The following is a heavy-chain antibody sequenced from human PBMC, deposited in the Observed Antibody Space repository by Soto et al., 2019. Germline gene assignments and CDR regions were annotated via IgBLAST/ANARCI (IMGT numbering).Heavy chain of an antibody. CDR3: AKPDGATYNFRD. V-gene: IGHV3-23*01. J-gene: IGHJ4*01. CDR2: ISRSGAST. D-gene: IGHD1-1*01. Sequence: EVQLLESGGGSVQPGGPLRLSCAVSGFNFNTQSMSWVRQAPGKGLEWVSAISRSGASTYYADSVKGRFTISRDNSKNTLYLQINILRAEDTAVYYCAKPDGATYNFRDWGQGTLVIVSS. CDR1: GFNFNTQS.